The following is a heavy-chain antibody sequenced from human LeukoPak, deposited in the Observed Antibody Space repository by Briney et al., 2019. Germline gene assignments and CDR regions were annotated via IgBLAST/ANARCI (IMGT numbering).Heavy chain of an antibody. CDR2: ISYDGSNK. D-gene: IGHD5-12*01. Sequence: PGRSLRLSCAASGFTFSSYGMHWVRQAAGKGLEWVAVISYDGSNKYCADSVKGRFTISRDNSKNTLYLQMNSLRAEDTAVYYCAKDRVATIMIDYWGQGTLVTVSS. CDR1: GFTFSSYG. CDR3: AKDRVATIMIDY. J-gene: IGHJ4*02. V-gene: IGHV3-30*18.